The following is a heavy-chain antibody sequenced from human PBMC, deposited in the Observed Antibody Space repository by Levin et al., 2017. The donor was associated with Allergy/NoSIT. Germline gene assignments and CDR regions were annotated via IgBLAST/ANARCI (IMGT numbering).Heavy chain of an antibody. CDR3: ARGGYSGYDWDY. CDR2: ISSSSSYI. D-gene: IGHD5-12*01. Sequence: GESLKISCAASGFTFSSYSMNWVRQAPGKGLEWVSSISSSSSYIYYADSVKGRFTISRDNAKNSLYLQMNSLRAEDTAVYYCARGGYSGYDWDYWGQGTLVTVSS. V-gene: IGHV3-21*01. J-gene: IGHJ4*02. CDR1: GFTFSSYS.